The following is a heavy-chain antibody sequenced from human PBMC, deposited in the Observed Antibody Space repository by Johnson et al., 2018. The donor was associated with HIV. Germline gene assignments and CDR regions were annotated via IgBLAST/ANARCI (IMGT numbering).Heavy chain of an antibody. Sequence: QVQLVESGGGVVQPGKSLTLSCVGSGLSFSNFGIHWVRQAPGKGLAWVAVISYDGSNKYYADSVKGRFTISQDNSKNTLSLKINSLRAEDTAVYYCAKLPVLYGDFDDAFNIWGQGTMVTVSS. CDR2: ISYDGSNK. CDR3: AKLPVLYGDFDDAFNI. D-gene: IGHD4-17*01. J-gene: IGHJ3*02. V-gene: IGHV3-30*18. CDR1: GLSFSNFG.